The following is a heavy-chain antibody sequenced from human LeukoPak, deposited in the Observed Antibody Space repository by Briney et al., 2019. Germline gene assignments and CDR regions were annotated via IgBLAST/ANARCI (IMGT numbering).Heavy chain of an antibody. V-gene: IGHV1-18*01. CDR2: ISAYNGNT. CDR1: GGTFSSYA. CDR3: ARDRRMVRGPLDV. D-gene: IGHD3-10*01. Sequence: ASVKVSCKASGGTFSSYAISWVRQAPGQGLEWMGWISAYNGNTDYAQKLQGRVTMTTDTSTSTAYMELRSLRSDDTAVYYCARDRRMVRGPLDVWGQGTTVTVSS. J-gene: IGHJ6*02.